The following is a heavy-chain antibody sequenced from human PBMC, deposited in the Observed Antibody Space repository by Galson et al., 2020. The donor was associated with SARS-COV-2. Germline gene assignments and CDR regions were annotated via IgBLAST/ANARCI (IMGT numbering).Heavy chain of an antibody. D-gene: IGHD3-22*01. J-gene: IGHJ4*02. CDR2: IWYDGSNK. Sequence: GGSLRLSCAASGFTFSSYGMHWVRQAPGKGLEWVAVIWYDGSNKYYADSVKGRFTISRDNSKNTLYLQMNSLRAEDTAVYYCAREAEMSSGYYYWGQGTLVTVSS. V-gene: IGHV3-33*01. CDR1: GFTFSSYG. CDR3: AREAEMSSGYYY.